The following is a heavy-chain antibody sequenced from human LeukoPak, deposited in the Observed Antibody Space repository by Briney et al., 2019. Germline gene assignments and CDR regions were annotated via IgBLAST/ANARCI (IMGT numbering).Heavy chain of an antibody. CDR1: GYTFTSHG. Sequence: GASVKVSCKASGYTFTSHGISWVRQAPGQGLEWMGWISAYNGNTNYAQKLQGRVTMTTDTSTSTAYMELRSLRSDDTAVYYCARQKDCGGGSCYGYWGQGTLVTVSS. D-gene: IGHD2-15*01. CDR3: ARQKDCGGGSCYGY. CDR2: ISAYNGNT. V-gene: IGHV1-18*01. J-gene: IGHJ4*02.